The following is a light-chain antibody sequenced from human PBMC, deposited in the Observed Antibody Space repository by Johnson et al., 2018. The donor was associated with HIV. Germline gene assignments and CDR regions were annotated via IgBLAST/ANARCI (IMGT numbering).Light chain of an antibody. CDR1: SSNIGNNY. V-gene: IGLV1-51*01. CDR2: DNN. CDR3: GTWDSGLSGGLYL. J-gene: IGLJ1*01. Sequence: QSVLTQPPSVSAAPGQKVTISCYGSSSNIGNNYVSWYQQLPGTAPKLLIYDNNKRPSGIPDRFSGSKSGTSATLGITGLQTGDEADYYCGTWDSGLSGGLYLFGTGTKVTVL.